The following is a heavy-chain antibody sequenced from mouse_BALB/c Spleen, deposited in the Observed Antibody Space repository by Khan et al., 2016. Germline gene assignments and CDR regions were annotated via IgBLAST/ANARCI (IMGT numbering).Heavy chain of an antibody. CDR3: AYGYDYFDY. J-gene: IGHJ2*01. D-gene: IGHD2-2*01. Sequence: QVQLQQSGAELVRPGTSVKVSCKASGYAFTNYLIEWVKQRPGQGLEWIGVINPGSGGTNYNEQFKGKATLTADKSSSTAYMQLSSLTSDDSAVYFCAYGYDYFDYWGQGTTLTVSS. CDR2: INPGSGGT. CDR1: GYAFTNYL. V-gene: IGHV1-54*01.